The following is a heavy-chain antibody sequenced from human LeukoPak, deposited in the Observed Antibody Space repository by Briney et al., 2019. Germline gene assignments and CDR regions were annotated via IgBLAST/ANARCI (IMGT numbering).Heavy chain of an antibody. CDR2: IWYDGTDK. CDR3: ARDPAGNRGNFDY. J-gene: IGHJ4*02. V-gene: IGHV3-33*01. CDR1: GITFSHYG. Sequence: PGRSLRLTCTAFGITFSHYGMHWVRQAPGRGLEWVAGIWYDGTDKYYADSVKGRFTISRDNSRNTLYLQMNSLRVEDTAMYSCARDPAGNRGNFDYWGQGTLVTVSS. D-gene: IGHD6-13*01.